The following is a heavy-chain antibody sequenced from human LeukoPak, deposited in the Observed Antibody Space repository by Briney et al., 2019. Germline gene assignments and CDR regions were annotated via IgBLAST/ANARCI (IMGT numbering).Heavy chain of an antibody. D-gene: IGHD3-3*01. Sequence: SETLSLTCTVSGGSISSYYWSWIRQPPGQGLEWIGYIYYSGSTNYNPSLESRVTISVDTSKNQFSLKLTSVTAADTAVYYCARHGDFGVVIKSDYGMDVWGQGTTVTVSS. CDR1: GGSISSYY. CDR3: ARHGDFGVVIKSDYGMDV. V-gene: IGHV4-59*08. CDR2: IYYSGST. J-gene: IGHJ6*02.